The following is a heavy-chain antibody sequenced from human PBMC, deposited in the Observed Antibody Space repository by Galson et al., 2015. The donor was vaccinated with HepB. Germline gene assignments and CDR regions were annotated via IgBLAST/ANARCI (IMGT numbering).Heavy chain of an antibody. D-gene: IGHD1-26*01. V-gene: IGHV3-30-3*01. CDR3: AREGLSGAFDI. CDR1: GFTFSSYA. J-gene: IGHJ3*02. CDR2: ISYDGSNK. Sequence: SLRLSCAASGFTFSSYAMHWVRQAPGKGLEWVAVISYDGSNKYYADSVKGRFTISRDNSKNTLYLQMNSLRAEDTAVYCCAREGLSGAFDIWGQGTMVTVSS.